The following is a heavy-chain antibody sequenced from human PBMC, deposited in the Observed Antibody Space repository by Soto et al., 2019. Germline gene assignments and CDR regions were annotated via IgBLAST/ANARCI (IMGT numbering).Heavy chain of an antibody. CDR3: ATPTHCSSTSCYLFDYGMDV. D-gene: IGHD2-2*01. V-gene: IGHV3-30*03. CDR1: GFTFSSYG. Sequence: PGGSLILSCAASGFTFSSYGMHWVRQAPGKGLEWVAVISYDGSNKYYADSVKGRFTISRDNSKNTLYLQMNSLRAEDTAVYYCATPTHCSSTSCYLFDYGMDVWGQGTTVTVSS. J-gene: IGHJ6*02. CDR2: ISYDGSNK.